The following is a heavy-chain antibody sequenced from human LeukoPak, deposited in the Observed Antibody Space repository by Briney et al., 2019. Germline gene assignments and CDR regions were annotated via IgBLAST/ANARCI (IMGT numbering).Heavy chain of an antibody. CDR3: ARGPAGVRGVIRFER. V-gene: IGHV3-21*01. Sequence: GGSLRLSCAASGFTFSSYSMNWVRQAPGKGLEWVSSISSSSSYIYYADSVKGRFTISRDNAKNSLYLQMNSLRAEDTAVYYCARGPAGVRGVIRFERWGQGTLVTVSS. CDR2: ISSSSSYI. J-gene: IGHJ4*02. D-gene: IGHD3-10*01. CDR1: GFTFSSYS.